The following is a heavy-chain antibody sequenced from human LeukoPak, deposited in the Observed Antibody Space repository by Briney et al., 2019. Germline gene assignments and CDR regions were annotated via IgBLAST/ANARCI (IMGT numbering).Heavy chain of an antibody. J-gene: IGHJ3*02. CDR1: GFTFSSYS. Sequence: GGSLRLSCAASGFTFSSYSMNWVRQAPGKGLEWVSSISSSSSYIYYADSVKGRFTSSRDNAKNSLYLQMNSLRAEDTAVYYCARSNGSWYFAFDIWGQGTMVTVSS. CDR3: ARSNGSWYFAFDI. CDR2: ISSSSSYI. D-gene: IGHD6-13*01. V-gene: IGHV3-21*01.